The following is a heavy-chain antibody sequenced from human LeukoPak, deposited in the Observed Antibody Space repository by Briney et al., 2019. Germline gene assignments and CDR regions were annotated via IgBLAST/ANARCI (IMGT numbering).Heavy chain of an antibody. D-gene: IGHD3-10*01. CDR1: GGTFSNHA. V-gene: IGHV1-69*13. CDR2: IIPIFGTA. J-gene: IGHJ4*02. Sequence: SVRVSCKASGGTFSNHAVSWVRQAPGQGLEWMGGIIPIFGTANCAQKFQGRVTITADESTSTAYMELSSLRSEDTAVYYCARDTLLWFGELFRGEFDYWGQGTLVTVSS. CDR3: ARDTLLWFGELFRGEFDY.